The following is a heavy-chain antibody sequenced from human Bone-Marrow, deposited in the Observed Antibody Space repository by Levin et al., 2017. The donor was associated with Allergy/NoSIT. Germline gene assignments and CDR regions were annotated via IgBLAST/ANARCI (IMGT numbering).Heavy chain of an antibody. Sequence: GESLKISCRASSYTFSNYYLQWVRQAPGQGLEWMGTISPNGRGPNYAQRFQGRVTMTRDTSTNTVYMELRSLRSEDTAMYYCARERGNNAFDSWGQGTLVTVSS. D-gene: IGHD3-16*01. CDR2: ISPNGRGP. V-gene: IGHV1-46*01. J-gene: IGHJ4*02. CDR3: ARERGNNAFDS. CDR1: SYTFSNYY.